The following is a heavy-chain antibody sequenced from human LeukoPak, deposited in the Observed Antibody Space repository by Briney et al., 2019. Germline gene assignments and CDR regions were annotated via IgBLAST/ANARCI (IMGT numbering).Heavy chain of an antibody. V-gene: IGHV4-39*07. CDR2: IYYSGST. CDR1: GGSISSSSYY. CDR3: AREEGKYYGSGRSFDY. D-gene: IGHD3-10*01. Sequence: KPSETLSLTCTVSGGSISSSSYYWGWIRQPPGKGLEWIGSIYYSGSTYYNPSLKSRVTISVDTSKNQFSLKLSSVTAADTAVYYCAREEGKYYGSGRSFDYWGQGTLVTVSS. J-gene: IGHJ4*02.